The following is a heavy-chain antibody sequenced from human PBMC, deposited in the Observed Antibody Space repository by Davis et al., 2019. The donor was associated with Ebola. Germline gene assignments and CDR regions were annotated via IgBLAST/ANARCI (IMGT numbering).Heavy chain of an antibody. Sequence: GGSLRLSCAASGFTFSSYSMNWVRQGPGKGLEWISYISSSSSTIYYADSVKGRFTISRDNGKNSLSLQMSSLRSEDTAVYYCARDRRTKGRGYYYYYYGMDVWGKGTTVTVSS. CDR1: GFTFSSYS. CDR3: ARDRRTKGRGYYYYYYGMDV. J-gene: IGHJ6*04. D-gene: IGHD2-8*01. CDR2: ISSSSSTI. V-gene: IGHV3-48*01.